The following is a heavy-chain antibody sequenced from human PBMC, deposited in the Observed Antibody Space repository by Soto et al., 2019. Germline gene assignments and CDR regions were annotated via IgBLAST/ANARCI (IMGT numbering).Heavy chain of an antibody. J-gene: IGHJ6*03. CDR1: GFTFSSYG. D-gene: IGHD3-16*02. CDR3: AKDHNDYIWGSYRYQDYYYYMDV. CDR2: ISGSGGST. V-gene: IGHV3-23*01. Sequence: GGSLRLSCAASGFTFSSYGMSWVRQAPGKGLEWVSAISGSGGSTYYADSVKGRFTISRDNSKNTLYLQMNSLRAEDTAVYYCAKDHNDYIWGSYRYQDYYYYMDVWGKGT.